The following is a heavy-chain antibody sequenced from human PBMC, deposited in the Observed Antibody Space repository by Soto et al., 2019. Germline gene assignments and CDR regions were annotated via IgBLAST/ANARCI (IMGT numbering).Heavy chain of an antibody. D-gene: IGHD6-13*01. V-gene: IGHV5-51*01. Sequence: GESLKISCKSSGYTFSNFWIGWVRQRXXXGLEWMGIIYPGDHETRYSPSFHGKVTISADRSINTAYLQXXXXEAXDTAFYXCARXPRSSPYFXXWGQGAXVTVSS. J-gene: IGHJ4*02. CDR1: GYTFSNFW. CDR2: IYPGDHET. CDR3: ARXPRSSPYFXX.